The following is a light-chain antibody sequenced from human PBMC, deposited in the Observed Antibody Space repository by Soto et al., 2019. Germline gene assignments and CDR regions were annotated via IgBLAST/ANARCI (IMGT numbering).Light chain of an antibody. J-gene: IGKJ5*01. CDR3: QQTYNTPEIT. V-gene: IGKV1-39*01. Sequence: IQMTQSPSSLSASVGDRVTITCRASQSISISLNWYHLKPGKAPNLLMYGASYLKSGVPTRCSGSGSGTDVTLTISSLQPEDFATYYCQQTYNTPEITFGQGTRLEIK. CDR2: GAS. CDR1: QSISIS.